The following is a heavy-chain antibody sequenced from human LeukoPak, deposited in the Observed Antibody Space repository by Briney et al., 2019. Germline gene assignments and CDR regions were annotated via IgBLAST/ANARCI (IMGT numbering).Heavy chain of an antibody. Sequence: PGGSLRVSCAASGFTFSTYAMSWVRQAPGKGLEWVSGISSGGDTTYYADSVKGRFTISRDNSKNTLSLHMNSLRAEDTAVYYCAKVAPLGSSWYAFNYWGQGTLVIVSS. D-gene: IGHD6-13*01. CDR2: ISSGGDTT. CDR1: GFTFSTYA. V-gene: IGHV3-23*01. J-gene: IGHJ4*02. CDR3: AKVAPLGSSWYAFNY.